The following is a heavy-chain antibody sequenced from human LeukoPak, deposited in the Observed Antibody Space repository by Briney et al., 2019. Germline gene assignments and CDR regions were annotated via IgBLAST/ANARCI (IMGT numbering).Heavy chain of an antibody. CDR1: GSRFTSYW. V-gene: IGHV5-51*01. Sequence: GESLKISCKGSGSRFTSYWIAWVRQMPGKGLEWMGIIYPGDSDTRYSPSFQGQVTISADKSISTAYLQWNNLKASDTAMYYCAGQDIVVVATTTRAFDIWGQGTMVTVSS. J-gene: IGHJ3*02. CDR2: IYPGDSDT. D-gene: IGHD2-15*01. CDR3: AGQDIVVVATTTRAFDI.